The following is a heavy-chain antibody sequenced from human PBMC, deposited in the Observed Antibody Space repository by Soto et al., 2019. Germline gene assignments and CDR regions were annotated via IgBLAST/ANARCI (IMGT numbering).Heavy chain of an antibody. CDR3: AREDGRSWPDHLLDY. J-gene: IGHJ4*02. CDR1: GGSISSVGYY. CDR2: IYYSGST. V-gene: IGHV4-31*03. D-gene: IGHD6-13*01. Sequence: SETLSLTCTVSGGSISSVGYYWIWIRQHPGKCLEWIGFIYYSGSTDYNPSLKSRVAMSVDTSKNQFSLNLRSVTAADTAVYYCAREDGRSWPDHLLDYWGQGTLVTVSS.